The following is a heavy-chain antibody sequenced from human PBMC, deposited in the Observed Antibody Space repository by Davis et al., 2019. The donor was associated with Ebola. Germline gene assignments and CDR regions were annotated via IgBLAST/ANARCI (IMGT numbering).Heavy chain of an antibody. D-gene: IGHD2-21*01. CDR2: ISSSSSYI. V-gene: IGHV3-21*01. CDR3: ARGMVGMGPYYFDY. Sequence: PGGSLRLSCAASGFTFSSYSMNWVRQAPGKGLEWVSSISSSSSYIYYADSVKGRFTISRDNAKNSLYLQMNSLRAEDTAVYYCARGMVGMGPYYFDYWGQGTLVTVSS. CDR1: GFTFSSYS. J-gene: IGHJ4*02.